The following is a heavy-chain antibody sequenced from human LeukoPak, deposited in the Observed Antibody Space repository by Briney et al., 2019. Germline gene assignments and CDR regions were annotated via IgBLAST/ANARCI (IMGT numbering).Heavy chain of an antibody. CDR1: GFTFSSYE. D-gene: IGHD6-13*01. J-gene: IGHJ6*02. CDR2: ISSSGSTI. V-gene: IGHV3-48*03. Sequence: GGSLRLSCAASGFTFSSYEMNWVRQAPGKGLEWVSYISSSGSTIYYADSVKGRFTISRDNAKNSLYLQMNSLRAEDTAVYYCARDSSSWYHYYYGMDVWGQGTTVTVSS. CDR3: ARDSSSWYHYYYGMDV.